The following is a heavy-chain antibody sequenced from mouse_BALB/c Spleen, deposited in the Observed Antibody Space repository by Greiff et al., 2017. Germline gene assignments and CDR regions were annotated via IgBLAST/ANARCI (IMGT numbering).Heavy chain of an antibody. D-gene: IGHD2-1*01. CDR1: GYTFTSYW. V-gene: IGHV1S22*01. J-gene: IGHJ2*01. CDR3: TRENGNFDY. CDR2: IYPGSGST. Sequence: LQQPGSELVRPGASVKLSCKASGYTFTSYWMHWVKQRPGQGLEWIGNIYPGSGSTNYDEKFKSKATLTVDTSSSSAYMQLSSLTSEDSAVYYCTRENGNFDYWGQGTTLTVSS.